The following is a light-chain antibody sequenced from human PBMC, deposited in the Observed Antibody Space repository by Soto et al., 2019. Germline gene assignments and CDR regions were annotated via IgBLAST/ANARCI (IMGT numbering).Light chain of an antibody. Sequence: DIQMTQSPSSVSASVGDRVSITCRGSHISSWLAWYQQKPGKAPKLLIYATSSLQSGAPSRFSGSRSGTDFTLTISSLQAEDFATYYCQQANSFPPTFGGGTKVEIK. J-gene: IGKJ4*01. V-gene: IGKV1-12*01. CDR3: QQANSFPPT. CDR2: ATS. CDR1: HISSW.